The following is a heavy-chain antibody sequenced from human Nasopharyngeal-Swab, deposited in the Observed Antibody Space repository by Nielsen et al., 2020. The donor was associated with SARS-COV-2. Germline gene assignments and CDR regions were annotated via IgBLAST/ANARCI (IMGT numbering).Heavy chain of an antibody. V-gene: IGHV3-53*01. CDR3: ARDPRGDGYSFFDY. D-gene: IGHD5-24*01. CDR1: GLSVTNSH. Sequence: GESPKISCAASGLSVTNSHMNWIRQAPGKGLEWVSVIYGGGTTEYADSVRGRFTISRDRSGNTLYLQMNSLRADDTAIYYCARDPRGDGYSFFDYWGQGTEVTVSS. CDR2: IYGGGTT. J-gene: IGHJ4*02.